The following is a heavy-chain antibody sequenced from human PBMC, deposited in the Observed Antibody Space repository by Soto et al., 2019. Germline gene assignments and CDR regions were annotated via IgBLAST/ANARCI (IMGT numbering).Heavy chain of an antibody. CDR2: LIPMFGTP. D-gene: IGHD3-10*01. Sequence: SVKVSCKASGGTIGNFAFSWVRQAPGQGLQLMGGLIPMFGTPNHAPTFQDRLTISADASTNTVYMALSNLRSEDSAIYYCARDETRFARGGHYYFGMDVWGQGTTVTVYS. CDR3: ARDETRFARGGHYYFGMDV. CDR1: GGTIGNFA. J-gene: IGHJ6*02. V-gene: IGHV1-69*13.